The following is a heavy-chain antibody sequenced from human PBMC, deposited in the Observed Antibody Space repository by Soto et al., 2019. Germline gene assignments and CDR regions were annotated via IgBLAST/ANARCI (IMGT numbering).Heavy chain of an antibody. J-gene: IGHJ4*02. V-gene: IGHV1-69*13. Sequence: SVKVSCKASGGTFSSYAISWVRQAPGQGLEWMGGIIPIFGTANYAQKFQGRVTITADESTSTAYMELNSLRVEDTAVYYCARDTYYYDSSGQPYWGQGTLVTVSS. CDR2: IIPIFGTA. D-gene: IGHD3-22*01. CDR3: ARDTYYYDSSGQPY. CDR1: GGTFSSYA.